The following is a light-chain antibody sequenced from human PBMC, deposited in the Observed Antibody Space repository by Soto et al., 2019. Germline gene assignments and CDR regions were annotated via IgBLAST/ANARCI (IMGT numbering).Light chain of an antibody. J-gene: IGKJ3*01. CDR1: QSVSGN. Sequence: EIVMTQSPATLSVSPGERATLSCRASQSVSGNLAWYQQKPGQAPRLLIYAASTRATGIPARFSGSGSGTEFTLSISSLQSEDFAVYYCQQYNNWPPITFGRGTKVDIK. V-gene: IGKV3-15*01. CDR2: AAS. CDR3: QQYNNWPPIT.